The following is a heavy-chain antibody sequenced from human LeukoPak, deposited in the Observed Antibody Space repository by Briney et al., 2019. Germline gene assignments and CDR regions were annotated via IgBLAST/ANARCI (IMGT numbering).Heavy chain of an antibody. CDR3: ARHLGSSGWYARPGNWFDP. Sequence: SETLSLTCTVSGYSISSGYYWGWIRQPPGKGLEWIGSFYDSGNTYYNPSLKSRVTISVDTSKNQFSLKLSSVTAADTAVYYCARHLGSSGWYARPGNWFDPWGQGTLVTVSS. V-gene: IGHV4-38-2*02. CDR1: GYSISSGYY. J-gene: IGHJ5*02. CDR2: FYDSGNT. D-gene: IGHD6-19*01.